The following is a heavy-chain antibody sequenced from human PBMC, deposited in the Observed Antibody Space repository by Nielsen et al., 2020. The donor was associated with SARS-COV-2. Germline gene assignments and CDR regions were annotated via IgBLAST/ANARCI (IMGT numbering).Heavy chain of an antibody. Sequence: SCKASGGTFSSYAMHWVRQAPGKGLEWVAVISYDGSNKYYADSVKGRFTISRDNSKNTLYLQMNSLRAEDTAVYYCARGLVVRGVIQKYYFDYWGQGTLVTVSS. CDR3: ARGLVVRGVIQKYYFDY. CDR2: ISYDGSNK. CDR1: GGTFSSYA. D-gene: IGHD3-10*01. V-gene: IGHV3-30-3*01. J-gene: IGHJ4*02.